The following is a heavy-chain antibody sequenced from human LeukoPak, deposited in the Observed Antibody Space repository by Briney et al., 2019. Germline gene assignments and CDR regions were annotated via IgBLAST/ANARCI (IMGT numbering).Heavy chain of an antibody. V-gene: IGHV3-21*01. D-gene: IGHD2-2*01. CDR3: ARVQDIVVVPAEFDY. CDR1: GFTLSSYS. J-gene: IGHJ4*02. CDR2: ISSSSSYI. Sequence: PGRSQRLYCAASGFTLSSYSMNLVGQAAGKGMDWVSSISSSSSYIYYADSVKGRFTISRENAKNSLYLQMNSLRAEDTAVYYCARVQDIVVVPAEFDYWGQGTLVTVSS.